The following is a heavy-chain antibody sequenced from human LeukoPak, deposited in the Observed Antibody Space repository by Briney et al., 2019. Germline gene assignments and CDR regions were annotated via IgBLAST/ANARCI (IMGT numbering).Heavy chain of an antibody. J-gene: IGHJ4*02. Sequence: PSETLSLTCAVSGGSISSGGYSWSWIRQPPGKDLEWIGYIYHSGSTYYNPSLKSRVTISVDRSKNQFSLKLSSVTAADTAVYYCARDGLTNEFDYWGQGTLVTVSS. CDR2: IYHSGST. CDR1: GGSISSGGYS. V-gene: IGHV4-30-2*01. CDR3: ARDGLTNEFDY. D-gene: IGHD4-11*01.